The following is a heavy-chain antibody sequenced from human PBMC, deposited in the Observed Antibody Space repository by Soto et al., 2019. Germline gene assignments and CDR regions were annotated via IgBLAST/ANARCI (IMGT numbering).Heavy chain of an antibody. CDR3: ARLSDSLDRFGFDI. D-gene: IGHD3-16*02. CDR2: MSRDGSEK. V-gene: IGHV3-7*03. J-gene: IGHJ3*02. Sequence: PVGSLRLSCAASGFTVSRDWMSWVRPAPGQGLQWVASMSRDGSEKYYVDSVKGRFTVSRDNAKESLYLQMSSLRAEDTALYYCARLSDSLDRFGFDIWGQGTMVTVSS. CDR1: GFTVSRDW.